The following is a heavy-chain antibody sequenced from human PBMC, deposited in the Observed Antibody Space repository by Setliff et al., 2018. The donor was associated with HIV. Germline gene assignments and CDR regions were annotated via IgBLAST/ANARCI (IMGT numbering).Heavy chain of an antibody. CDR1: GFAFSHYW. D-gene: IGHD5-12*01. CDR3: TTGPYNGYSD. CDR2: ITNDVSAT. Sequence: SLRLSCAASGFTSGFAFSHYWMHWVRQVPGKGLVWVSRITNDVSATTYADFVKGRFTISRDNAKNMVYLQMNSLRVEDTAVYYCTTGPYNGYSDWGHGTAVTVSS. V-gene: IGHV3-74*01. J-gene: IGHJ4*01.